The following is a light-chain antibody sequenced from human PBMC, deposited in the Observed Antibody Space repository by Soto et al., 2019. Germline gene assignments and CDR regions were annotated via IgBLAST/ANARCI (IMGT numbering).Light chain of an antibody. CDR3: QQNDSSPSWT. Sequence: EIVLTQSPGTLSLSPGERATLSCRAGQSVSSKYLAWYQQKPGQAPRLLIYGTSSRATGILDRFRGSGSGTDFTLTISRLEPEDFAVYYCQQNDSSPSWTFGQGTKVESK. V-gene: IGKV3-20*01. J-gene: IGKJ1*01. CDR2: GTS. CDR1: QSVSSKY.